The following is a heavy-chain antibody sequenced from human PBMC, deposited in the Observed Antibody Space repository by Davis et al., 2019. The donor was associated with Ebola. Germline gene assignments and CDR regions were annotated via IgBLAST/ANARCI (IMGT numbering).Heavy chain of an antibody. CDR2: IYYSGST. CDR3: ARDDWNQNWFDP. Sequence: SETLSLTCTVSGGSISSYYWSWIRQPPGKGLEWIGYIYYSGSTNYNPSLKSRVTISVDTSKNQFSLKLSSVTAADTAVYYCARDDWNQNWFDPWGQGTLVTVSS. CDR1: GGSISSYY. J-gene: IGHJ5*02. V-gene: IGHV4-59*12. D-gene: IGHD1-1*01.